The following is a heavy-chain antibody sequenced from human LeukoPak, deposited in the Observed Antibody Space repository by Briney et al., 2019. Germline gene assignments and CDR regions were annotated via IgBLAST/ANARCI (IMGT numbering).Heavy chain of an antibody. V-gene: IGHV1-69*04. CDR1: GGTFSSYG. D-gene: IGHD2-15*01. Sequence: SVKVSCKASGGTFSSYGISWVRQAPGQGLEWMGRIIPILGIANYAQKFQGRVTITADKSTSTAYMELSSLRSEDTAVYYCARDCSGGSCYEHWGQGTLVTVSS. CDR2: IIPILGIA. J-gene: IGHJ4*02. CDR3: ARDCSGGSCYEH.